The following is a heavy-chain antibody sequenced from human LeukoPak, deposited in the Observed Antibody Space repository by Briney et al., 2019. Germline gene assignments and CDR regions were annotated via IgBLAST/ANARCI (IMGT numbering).Heavy chain of an antibody. J-gene: IGHJ4*02. V-gene: IGHV4-34*01. CDR1: GGSFSGYY. Sequence: SETLSLTCAVYGGSFSGYYWSWIRQPPGKGLEWIGEINHSGSTNYNPSLKSRVTISVDTSKNQFSLKLSSVTAADTAVYYCAGRKDYYDSAAFYWGQGTLVTVSS. CDR2: INHSGST. D-gene: IGHD3-22*01. CDR3: AGRKDYYDSAAFY.